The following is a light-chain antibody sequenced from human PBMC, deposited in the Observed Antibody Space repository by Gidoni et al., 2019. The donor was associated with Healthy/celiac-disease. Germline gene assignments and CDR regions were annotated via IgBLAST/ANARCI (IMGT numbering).Light chain of an antibody. J-gene: IGLJ3*02. Sequence: QSLLTQPPSVPGAPGSRVTISCTRSSSNIGAGYDVHWYQQPPGTAPKLLIYGNSNRPSGVPDRFSGAKSGTSASLAITGLQAEDEADYYCQSYDSSLSGFWVFGGGTKLTVL. CDR2: GNS. V-gene: IGLV1-40*01. CDR1: SSNIGAGYD. CDR3: QSYDSSLSGFWV.